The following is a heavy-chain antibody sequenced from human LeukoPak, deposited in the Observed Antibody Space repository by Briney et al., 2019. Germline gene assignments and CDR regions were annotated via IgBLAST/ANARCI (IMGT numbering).Heavy chain of an antibody. CDR3: AKVVGYCTSTSCSGHFNY. D-gene: IGHD2-2*01. V-gene: IGHV3-23*01. J-gene: IGHJ4*02. CDR2: ISGSGGST. CDR1: GFTFSSYA. Sequence: PGGSLRLSCAAYGFTFSSYAMSWVRQAPGKGLEWVSTISGSGGSTYYADSVKGRFIFSRDNSKNTLFLQMNSLRAEDTAVYYCAKVVGYCTSTSCSGHFNYWGQGTLVTVSS.